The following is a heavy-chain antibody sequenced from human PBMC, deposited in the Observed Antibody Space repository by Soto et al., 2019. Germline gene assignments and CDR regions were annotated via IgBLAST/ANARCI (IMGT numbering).Heavy chain of an antibody. Sequence: EVQLMESGGGLVQPGGSLRLSCAASGFTFSTYSMHWVRQAPGKGLEWVSYISSSSSTIYYADSVKGRFTISRDNAKNSLYLQMNSLRDEETAVYYCARDAPRCSGGTCFDYWGLGTLVTVSS. V-gene: IGHV3-48*02. D-gene: IGHD2-15*01. J-gene: IGHJ4*02. CDR1: GFTFSTYS. CDR3: ARDAPRCSGGTCFDY. CDR2: ISSSSSTI.